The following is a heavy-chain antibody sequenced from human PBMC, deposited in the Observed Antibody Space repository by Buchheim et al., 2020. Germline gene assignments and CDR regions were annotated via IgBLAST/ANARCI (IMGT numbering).Heavy chain of an antibody. Sequence: QVYLQESGPGLVQSSQTLSLTCSVSAGYVSSGSYYWAWIRQPAGKGLEWIGRFDSNGITNYNPSLKSRITISMDRSKNEFSLKVNSVTATDTAVYFCARDRVRLGPNIYFYGMDVWGQGTT. J-gene: IGHJ6*02. CDR1: AGYVSSGSYY. V-gene: IGHV4-61*02. D-gene: IGHD1-26*01. CDR2: FDSNGIT. CDR3: ARDRVRLGPNIYFYGMDV.